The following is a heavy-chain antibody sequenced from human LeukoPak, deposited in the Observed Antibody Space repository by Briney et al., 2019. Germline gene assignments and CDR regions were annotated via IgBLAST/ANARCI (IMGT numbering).Heavy chain of an antibody. CDR2: IYYSGST. Sequence: SETLSLTCTVSGGSISSYYWGWIRQPPGKGLEWIGSIYYSGSTYYNPSLKSRVTISVDTSKNQFSLKLSSVTAADTAVYYCARVKLSSTNNWFDPWGQGTLVTVSS. D-gene: IGHD3-16*02. CDR3: ARVKLSSTNNWFDP. J-gene: IGHJ5*02. CDR1: GGSISSYY. V-gene: IGHV4-39*07.